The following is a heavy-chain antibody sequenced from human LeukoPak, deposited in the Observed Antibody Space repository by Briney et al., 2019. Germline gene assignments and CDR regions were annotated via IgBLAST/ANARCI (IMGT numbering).Heavy chain of an antibody. Sequence: SETLSLTCTVSGGSISSYYWSWIRQPPGKGLEWIGYIYYSGSTNYNPSLKSRATISVDTSKNQFSLKLSSVTAADTAVYYCARNLGGISWVFDYWGQGTLVTVSS. CDR2: IYYSGST. D-gene: IGHD6-13*01. J-gene: IGHJ4*02. V-gene: IGHV4-59*01. CDR3: ARNLGGISWVFDY. CDR1: GGSISSYY.